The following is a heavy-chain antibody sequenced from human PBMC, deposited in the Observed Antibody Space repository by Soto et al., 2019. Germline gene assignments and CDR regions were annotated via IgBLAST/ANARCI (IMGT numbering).Heavy chain of an antibody. CDR3: ARRGYGSGWPNVYMDV. V-gene: IGHV3-64*01. CDR2: ISNNGAHT. D-gene: IGHD6-25*01. Sequence: EAQLVESGGGLVQPGGSLRLSCAASGFTFSNYEMHWVRQAPGKGLEYVSGISNNGAHTDYAKSVKGRFTISRDNSENTLYLKRGSRRAEDMAVYYCARRGYGSGWPNVYMDVWGKGTTVTVSS. J-gene: IGHJ6*03. CDR1: GFTFSNYE.